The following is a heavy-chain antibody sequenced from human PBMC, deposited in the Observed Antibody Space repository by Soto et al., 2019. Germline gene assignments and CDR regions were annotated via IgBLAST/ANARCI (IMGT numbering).Heavy chain of an antibody. V-gene: IGHV4-30-2*01. CDR1: GGSINSGSYS. Sequence: QLQLQESGSGLVKPSQTLSLTCAVSGGSINSGSYSWNWIRQPPGKGLEWIGYIFHSGNTYYNPSLTSRVTMSVDRSKNPFSLKLSSVTAADTAVYYCARLEMTSVTHFDYWGQGTLVTVSS. D-gene: IGHD4-17*01. CDR3: ARLEMTSVTHFDY. J-gene: IGHJ4*02. CDR2: IFHSGNT.